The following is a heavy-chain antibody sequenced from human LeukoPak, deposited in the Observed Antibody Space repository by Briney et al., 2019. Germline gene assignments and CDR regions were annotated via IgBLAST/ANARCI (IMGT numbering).Heavy chain of an antibody. V-gene: IGHV3-23*01. Sequence: GGSLRLSCAASGFTFSSYAMRWVRQAPAKGLEGVSVISGKCGSTYYADSVKGWFSISRDNSKYTLYLQVNSLRAEDTAVYYCAKGPMVRGVIPGTDYWGQGTLVTVSS. J-gene: IGHJ4*02. CDR2: ISGKCGST. D-gene: IGHD3-10*01. CDR3: AKGPMVRGVIPGTDY. CDR1: GFTFSSYA.